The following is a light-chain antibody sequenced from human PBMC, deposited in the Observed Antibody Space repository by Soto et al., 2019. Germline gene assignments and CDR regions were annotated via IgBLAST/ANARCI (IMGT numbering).Light chain of an antibody. CDR2: AAS. V-gene: IGKV3-20*01. J-gene: IGKJ1*01. CDR1: QRVNNNY. Sequence: EIVLTQSPGTLSLSPGERATLSCRASQRVNNNYLAWYQHKPGQAPRVLIYAASNRATGIPARFRGSGSGTNFPLTISRLEPEDFAVYYCQQYGILWAFGQGNKVEIK. CDR3: QQYGILWA.